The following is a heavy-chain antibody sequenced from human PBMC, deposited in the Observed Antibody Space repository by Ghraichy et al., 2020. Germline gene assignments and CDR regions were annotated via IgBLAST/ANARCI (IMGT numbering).Heavy chain of an antibody. CDR2: IYHSGST. Sequence: ESLNISCTVSGYSISSGSSFWGWIRQPPGKGPEWIGNIYHSGSTYFNPSLKSRVTISADTSKNQFSLKLNSVTAADTAVYYCARWAVTFNSFDYWGQGTPVTVSS. D-gene: IGHD4-17*01. V-gene: IGHV4-39*01. CDR1: GYSISSGSSF. J-gene: IGHJ4*02. CDR3: ARWAVTFNSFDY.